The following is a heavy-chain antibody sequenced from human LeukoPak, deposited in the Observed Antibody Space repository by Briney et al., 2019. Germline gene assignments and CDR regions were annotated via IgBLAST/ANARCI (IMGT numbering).Heavy chain of an antibody. CDR1: GFNFASNW. Sequence: GGSLRLSCAASGFNFASNWMHWVRHTPGKGLVWVSRINSGGSGTSYADSVEGRFTISRDNAKNTLYLQMNSLRAEDTAVYFCARGGGLDVWGQGATVTVSS. J-gene: IGHJ6*02. CDR3: ARGGGLDV. D-gene: IGHD3-16*01. V-gene: IGHV3-74*01. CDR2: INSGGSGT.